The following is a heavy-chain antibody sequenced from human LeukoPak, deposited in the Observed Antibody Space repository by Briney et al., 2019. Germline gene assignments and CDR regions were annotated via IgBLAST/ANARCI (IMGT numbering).Heavy chain of an antibody. CDR2: ISSSGSTI. CDR1: GFTFSRYS. J-gene: IGHJ4*02. V-gene: IGHV3-48*01. Sequence: PGGSLRLSCAASGFTFSRYSMNWVRQAPGKGLEWVSYISSSGSTIYYADSVKGRFTTSRDNAKNSLYLQMNSLRVEDTAVYYCAGGHSSGYYPIDYWGQGTLVTVSS. CDR3: AGGHSSGYYPIDY. D-gene: IGHD3-22*01.